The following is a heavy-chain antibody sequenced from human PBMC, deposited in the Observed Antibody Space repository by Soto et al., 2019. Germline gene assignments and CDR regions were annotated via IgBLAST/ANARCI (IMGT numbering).Heavy chain of an antibody. CDR3: ARGGI. V-gene: IGHV4-61*01. CDR2: IYYSGST. CDR1: GGSVSSGSYY. D-gene: IGHD3-16*01. J-gene: IGHJ4*02. Sequence: QVQLQESGPGLVKPSETLSLTCTVSGGSVSSGSYYWSWIRQPPGKGLEWIGYIYYSGSTNYNPSLKSRVTISVDTSKNQFSLKLSSVTAADTAVYYCARGGIWGQGTLVTXSS.